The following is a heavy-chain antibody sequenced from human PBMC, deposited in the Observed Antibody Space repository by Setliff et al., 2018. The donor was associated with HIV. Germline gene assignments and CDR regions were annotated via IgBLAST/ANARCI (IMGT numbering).Heavy chain of an antibody. CDR1: GYTFTDYY. Sequence: ASVKVSCKASGYTFTDYYMHWVQQAPGKGLEWMGRVEPQHGETIFAGKFQGRVTITADTSTDTAYMELSSLRSEDTAVYFCARGTTATDYYYYMYVWGKGTSVTVSS. CDR2: VEPQHGET. V-gene: IGHV1-69-2*01. D-gene: IGHD4-17*01. CDR3: ARGTTATDYYYYMYV. J-gene: IGHJ6*03.